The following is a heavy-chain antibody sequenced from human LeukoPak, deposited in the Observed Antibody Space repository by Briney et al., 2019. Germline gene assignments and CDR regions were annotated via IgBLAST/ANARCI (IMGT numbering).Heavy chain of an antibody. CDR3: ARDLTTVTTAGNY. Sequence: SVKVSCKASGYTFTGYYIHWVRQAPGQGLEWMGGIIPIFGTANYAQKFQGRVTITADESTSTAYMELSSLRSEDTAVYYCARDLTTVTTAGNYWGQGTLVTVSS. CDR1: GYTFTGYY. D-gene: IGHD4-17*01. J-gene: IGHJ4*02. V-gene: IGHV1-69*13. CDR2: IIPIFGTA.